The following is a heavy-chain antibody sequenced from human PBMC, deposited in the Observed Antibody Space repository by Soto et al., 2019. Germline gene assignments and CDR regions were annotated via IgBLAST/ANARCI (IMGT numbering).Heavy chain of an antibody. CDR1: GFTFSSYS. CDR3: ARGAIEGTALTYYDILTGAYYYYYYMDV. Sequence: GGSLRLSCAASGFTFSSYSMNWVRQAPGKGLEWVSSISSSSSYIYYADSVKGRFTISRDNAKDSLYLQMNSLRAEDTAVYYCARGAIEGTALTYYDILTGAYYYYYYMDVWGKGTTVTVSS. CDR2: ISSSSSYI. D-gene: IGHD3-9*01. J-gene: IGHJ6*03. V-gene: IGHV3-21*01.